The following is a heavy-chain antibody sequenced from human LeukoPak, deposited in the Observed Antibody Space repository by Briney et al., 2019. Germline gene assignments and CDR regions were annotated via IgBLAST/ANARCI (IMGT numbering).Heavy chain of an antibody. V-gene: IGHV3-23*01. CDR3: ASGYSSGCDTFDY. CDR1: GFTFSSYA. Sequence: VGSLRLSCAASGFTFSSYAMNWVRQAPGKGLEWVSAISGSGGSTYYADSVKGRFTISRDNSKNTLYLQMNRLRAEDTAVYYCASGYSSGCDTFDYWGQGTLVTVSS. J-gene: IGHJ4*02. D-gene: IGHD6-19*01. CDR2: ISGSGGST.